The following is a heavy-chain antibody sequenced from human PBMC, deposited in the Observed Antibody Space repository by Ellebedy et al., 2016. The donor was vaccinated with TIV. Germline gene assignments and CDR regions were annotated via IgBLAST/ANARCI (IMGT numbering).Heavy chain of an antibody. CDR2: ISDDGSEK. J-gene: IGHJ3*02. CDR3: TKDDYWPNDAFDI. V-gene: IGHV3-30*18. CDR1: GFTFRSYG. Sequence: GGSLRLSCAVSGFTFRSYGIHWVRQAPGKGLEWVAVISDDGSEKYYADSVKGRFTISRDDARNTLFLQMTSLRAEDTAVYYCTKDDYWPNDAFDIWGQGTMVSVSS. D-gene: IGHD5-12*01.